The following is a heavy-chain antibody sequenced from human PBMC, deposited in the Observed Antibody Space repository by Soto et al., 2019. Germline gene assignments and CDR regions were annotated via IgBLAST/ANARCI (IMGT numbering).Heavy chain of an antibody. CDR2: ISAYNGNT. D-gene: IGHD6-19*01. CDR1: GYTFTSYG. J-gene: IGHJ6*03. V-gene: IGHV1-18*01. CDR3: AREGSPPEQWLTNYYYYYMDV. Sequence: ASVKVSCKASGYTFTSYGISWVRQAPGQGLEWMGWISAYNGNTNYAQKLQGRVTMTTDTSTSTAYMELRSLRSDDTAVYYCAREGSPPEQWLTNYYYYYMDVWGKGTTVTVSS.